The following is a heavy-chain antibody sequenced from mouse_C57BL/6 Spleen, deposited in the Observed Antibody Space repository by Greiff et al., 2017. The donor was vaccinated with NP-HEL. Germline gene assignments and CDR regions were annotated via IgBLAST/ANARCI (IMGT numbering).Heavy chain of an antibody. V-gene: IGHV3-6*01. CDR3: AREANWDGDFDY. CDR1: GYSITSGYY. D-gene: IGHD4-1*01. CDR2: ISYDGSN. Sequence: VQLKESGPGLVKPSQSLSLTCSVTGYSITSGYYWNWIRQFPGNKLEWMGYISYDGSNNYNPSLKNRISITRDTSKNQFFLKLNSVTTEDTATYYCAREANWDGDFDYWGQGTTLTVSS. J-gene: IGHJ2*01.